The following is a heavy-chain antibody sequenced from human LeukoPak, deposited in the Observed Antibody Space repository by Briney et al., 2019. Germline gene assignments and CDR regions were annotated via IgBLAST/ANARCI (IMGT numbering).Heavy chain of an antibody. J-gene: IGHJ4*02. D-gene: IGHD6-19*01. Sequence: GGSLRLSCAASGFSVSSNYMSWARQAPGKGLEWVSVIYSGGSIYYADSVKGRFTISRDNSKNTLYLQMNSLRGEDTAVYYCARDNIAVAGTDYWGQGTLVTVSS. CDR3: ARDNIAVAGTDY. CDR1: GFSVSSNY. CDR2: IYSGGSI. V-gene: IGHV3-66*02.